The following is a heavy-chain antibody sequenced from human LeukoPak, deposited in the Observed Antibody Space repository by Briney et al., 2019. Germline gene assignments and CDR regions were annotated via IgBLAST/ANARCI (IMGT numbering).Heavy chain of an antibody. D-gene: IGHD3-16*02. Sequence: GESLKISCKGSGYSFTSYWIGWVRQMPGKGLEWMGIIYPGDSDTRDSPSFQGHVTISADKSISTAYLQWSSLKASDTAMYYCARTYSWSLSRFDYWGQGTLVTVSS. CDR3: ARTYSWSLSRFDY. J-gene: IGHJ4*02. V-gene: IGHV5-51*01. CDR2: IYPGDSDT. CDR1: GYSFTSYW.